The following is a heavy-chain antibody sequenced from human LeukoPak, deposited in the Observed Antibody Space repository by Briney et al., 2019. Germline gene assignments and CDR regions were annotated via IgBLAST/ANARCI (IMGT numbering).Heavy chain of an antibody. Sequence: SETLSLTCTVSGGSISSYYWNWIRQPPGKGLEWVGYIYYIGNTNSNPSLKSRLTILVHTYKNQFSPKLSSVNAADTAVYYCARSWGAATDDWGKGTLVTVSS. D-gene: IGHD1-26*01. CDR1: GGSISSYY. J-gene: IGHJ4*02. CDR2: IYYIGNT. CDR3: ARSWGAATDD. V-gene: IGHV4-59*08.